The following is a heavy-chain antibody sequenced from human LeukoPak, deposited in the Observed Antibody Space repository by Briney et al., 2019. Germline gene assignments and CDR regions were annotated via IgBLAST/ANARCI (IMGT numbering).Heavy chain of an antibody. CDR3: ARGPHPYTSGWYHFDY. Sequence: PGGSLRLSCAASEFTFSSFEMNWVRQAPGKGLEWVSYISSSGSTIYYADSVKGRFTISRDNAKNSLHLQMNSLRVEDTAVYYCARGPHPYTSGWYHFDYWGQGTLVTVSS. D-gene: IGHD6-19*01. CDR1: EFTFSSFE. J-gene: IGHJ4*02. CDR2: ISSSGSTI. V-gene: IGHV3-48*03.